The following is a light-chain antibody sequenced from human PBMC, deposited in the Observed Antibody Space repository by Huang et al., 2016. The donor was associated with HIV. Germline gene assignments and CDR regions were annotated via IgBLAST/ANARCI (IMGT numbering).Light chain of an antibody. J-gene: IGKJ3*01. CDR1: QSIISS. Sequence: EIVLTQSPATLSLSPGERATLACRASQSIISSLAWYQQKPGQAPRLLIYDTSNTATGIPARFSGSRSETDFTLTISSLEPEDFAVYYCQHRSNWPPLFTFGPGTKVDMK. V-gene: IGKV3-11*01. CDR2: DTS. CDR3: QHRSNWPPLFT.